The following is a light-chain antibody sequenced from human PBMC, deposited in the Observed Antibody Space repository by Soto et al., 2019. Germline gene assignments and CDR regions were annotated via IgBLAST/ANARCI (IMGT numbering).Light chain of an antibody. Sequence: EIVLTQSPGTLSLSPGERATLSCRASQSVSSSFLAWYQQKPGQAPRLLIYGASSRATGIPDRFSGSGSGTDFTLTISRLEPEDFAVYYCLQYDSSPRTFGPGTKVDIK. CDR1: QSVSSSF. CDR2: GAS. V-gene: IGKV3-20*01. J-gene: IGKJ3*01. CDR3: LQYDSSPRT.